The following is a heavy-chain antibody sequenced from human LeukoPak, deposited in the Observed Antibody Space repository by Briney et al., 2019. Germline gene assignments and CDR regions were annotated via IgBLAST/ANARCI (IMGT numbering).Heavy chain of an antibody. CDR3: AKMAGMTRQVYYMDV. D-gene: IGHD1-1*01. CDR1: GFTFSSYA. V-gene: IGHV3-23*01. J-gene: IGHJ6*03. Sequence: GGSLRLSCAASGFTFSSYAMSWARQAPGKGLEWVSALYGSGETTYYVDSVKGRFTVSRDNSKNTLYLQMDGLRAEDTAVYYCAKMAGMTRQVYYMDVWGKGATVTVSS. CDR2: LYGSGETT.